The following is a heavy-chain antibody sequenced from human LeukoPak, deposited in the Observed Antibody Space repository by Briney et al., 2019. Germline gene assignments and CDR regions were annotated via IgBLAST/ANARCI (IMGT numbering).Heavy chain of an antibody. D-gene: IGHD6-25*01. V-gene: IGHV3-23*01. CDR1: GFTFSSYA. J-gene: IGHJ6*02. CDR3: AKPGKAPAHYYDGMDV. Sequence: GGSLRLSCAASGFTFSSYATSWVRQAPGKGLEWVSAISGSGGSTYYADSVKGRFTISRDNSKNTLYLQMNSLRAEDTAVYYWAKPGKAPAHYYDGMDVWGQGTTVTVS. CDR2: ISGSGGST.